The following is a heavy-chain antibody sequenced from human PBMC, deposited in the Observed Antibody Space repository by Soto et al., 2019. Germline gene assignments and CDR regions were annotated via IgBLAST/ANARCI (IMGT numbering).Heavy chain of an antibody. D-gene: IGHD2-15*01. CDR3: ARGGDIVVVVAATDWFDP. Sequence: QVQLQESGPGLVKPSQTLSLTCTVSGGSISSGGYYWSWIRQHPGKGLEWIGYIYYSGSTYYNPSLKSRVTISVDTSKNQVSLKLSSVTAADTAVYYCARGGDIVVVVAATDWFDPWGQGTLVTVSS. CDR2: IYYSGST. V-gene: IGHV4-31*03. CDR1: GGSISSGGYY. J-gene: IGHJ5*02.